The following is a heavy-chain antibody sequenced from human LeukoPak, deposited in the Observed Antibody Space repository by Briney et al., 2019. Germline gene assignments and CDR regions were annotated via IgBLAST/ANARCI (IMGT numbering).Heavy chain of an antibody. J-gene: IGHJ1*01. CDR3: LQGNKQRFSLIQYFQE. CDR2: IYFSGST. CDR1: GDSIATINYP. Sequence: KTSETLSLTCTVSGDSIATINYPWGWIRQSPGKGLEWIGTIYFSGSTSYNPSLESRVTISVDTSKNQFSLKLSSVTAADTAVYYCLQGNKQRFSLIQYFQEWGQGTLVTVSS. V-gene: IGHV4-39*01. D-gene: IGHD2-21*01.